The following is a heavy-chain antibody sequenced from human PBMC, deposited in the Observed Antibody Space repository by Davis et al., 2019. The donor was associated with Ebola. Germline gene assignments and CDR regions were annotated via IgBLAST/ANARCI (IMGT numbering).Heavy chain of an antibody. J-gene: IGHJ4*02. Sequence: GGSLRLSCTDSVITFSSYAMTWVRQAPGKGLEWVSAISGSGGSTSYAQKFQGRVTMTRDTSTSTVYMELSSLRSEDTAVYYCAIHSYGPVYWGQGTLVTVSS. D-gene: IGHD5-18*01. CDR3: AIHSYGPVY. V-gene: IGHV3-23*01. CDR2: ISGSGGST. CDR1: VITFSSYA.